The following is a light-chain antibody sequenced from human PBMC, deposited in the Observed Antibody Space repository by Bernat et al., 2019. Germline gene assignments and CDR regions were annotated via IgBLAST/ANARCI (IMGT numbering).Light chain of an antibody. J-gene: IGLJ1*01. CDR2: DVS. Sequence: QSALTQPASVSGSPGQSITISCTGTSSDVGYYNYVSWYQQHPGKVPKVMIYDVSNRPSGVSNRFSGSKSGNTASLTISGLQAEDEADYYCNSYSSSTTPYVLGTGTRVTVL. CDR3: NSYSSSTTPYV. V-gene: IGLV2-14*03. CDR1: SSDVGYYNY.